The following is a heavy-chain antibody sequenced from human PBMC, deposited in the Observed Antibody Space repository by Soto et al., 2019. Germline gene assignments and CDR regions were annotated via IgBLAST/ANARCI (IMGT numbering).Heavy chain of an antibody. CDR2: ISGSGGST. V-gene: IGHV3-23*01. Sequence: PGGSLRLSCAASGFTFSSYAMSWVRQAPGKGLEWVSAISGSGGSTYYADSVKGRFTISRDNSKNTLYLQMNSLRAEDTAVYYCAKPQVVVAATTLNYFDYWGQGTLVTVYS. D-gene: IGHD2-15*01. CDR3: AKPQVVVAATTLNYFDY. CDR1: GFTFSSYA. J-gene: IGHJ4*02.